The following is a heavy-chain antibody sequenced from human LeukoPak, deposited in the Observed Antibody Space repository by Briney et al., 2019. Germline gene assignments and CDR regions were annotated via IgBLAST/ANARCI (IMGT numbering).Heavy chain of an antibody. CDR1: GYTLTSYW. J-gene: IGHJ2*01. V-gene: IGHV5-51*01. CDR3: ARLVVVNANYWYFDL. CDR2: IHPGDSDT. D-gene: IGHD2-21*01. Sequence: GESLKISCKGSGYTLTSYWIGWVRQMPGKGLDWMGIIHPGDSDTRYSPSLQGQVTISVDKSVNTAYSQWISLKASDSGMYYCARLVVVNANYWYFDLWGRGTQVTVSS.